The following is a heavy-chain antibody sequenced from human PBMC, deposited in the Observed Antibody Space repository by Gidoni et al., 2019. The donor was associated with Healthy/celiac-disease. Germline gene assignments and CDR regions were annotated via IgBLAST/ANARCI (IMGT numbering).Heavy chain of an antibody. Sequence: QVQLVQSGAEVKKPGSSVKVSCKASGGPFSSYAISWVRQAPGQGLEWMGGIIPIFGTANYAQKFQGRVTITADESTSTAYMELSSLRSEDTAVYYCARDIVVVPAAPLGMDVWGQGTTVTVSS. CDR1: GGPFSSYA. CDR2: IIPIFGTA. D-gene: IGHD2-2*01. J-gene: IGHJ6*02. V-gene: IGHV1-69*01. CDR3: ARDIVVVPAAPLGMDV.